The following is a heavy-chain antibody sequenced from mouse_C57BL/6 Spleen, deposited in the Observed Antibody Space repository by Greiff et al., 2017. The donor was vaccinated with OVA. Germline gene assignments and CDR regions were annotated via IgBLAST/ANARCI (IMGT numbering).Heavy chain of an antibody. Sequence: VQGVESGPGLVQPSQSLSITCTVSGFSLTSYGVHWVRQSPGKGLEWLGVIWSGGSTDYNAAFISRLSISKDNSKSQVFFKMNSLQADDTAIYYCARNFYDYDDYAMDYWGQGTSVTVSS. D-gene: IGHD2-4*01. V-gene: IGHV2-2*01. CDR2: IWSGGST. CDR3: ARNFYDYDDYAMDY. J-gene: IGHJ4*01. CDR1: GFSLTSYG.